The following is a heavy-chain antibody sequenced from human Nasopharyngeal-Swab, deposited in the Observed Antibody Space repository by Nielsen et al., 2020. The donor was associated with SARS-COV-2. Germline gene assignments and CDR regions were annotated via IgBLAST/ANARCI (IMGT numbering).Heavy chain of an antibody. CDR1: GFTFSAYY. CDR2: ISSSGSTI. CDR3: ARRGGYGTPVDY. Sequence: GGLLILSCAASGFTFSAYYMSWIRQAPGKGLEWVSYISSSGSTIYYADSVKGRFTISRDNAKNSLYLQMNSLRAEDTAVYYCARRGGYGTPVDYWGQGTLVTVSS. J-gene: IGHJ4*02. D-gene: IGHD5-18*01. V-gene: IGHV3-11*04.